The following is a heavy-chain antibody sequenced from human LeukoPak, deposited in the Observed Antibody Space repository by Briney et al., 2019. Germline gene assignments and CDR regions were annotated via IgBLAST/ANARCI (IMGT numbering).Heavy chain of an antibody. CDR1: GFTFSSYG. D-gene: IGHD6-19*01. CDR2: ISYDGSNK. V-gene: IGHV3-30*18. J-gene: IGHJ3*02. Sequence: GGSLRLSCAASGFTFSSYGMHWVRQAPGKGLEWVAVISYDGSNKYYADSVKGRFTISRDNSKNTLYLQMNSLRAEDTAVYYCAKDAATSSGIDAFDIWGQGTMVTVSS. CDR3: AKDAATSSGIDAFDI.